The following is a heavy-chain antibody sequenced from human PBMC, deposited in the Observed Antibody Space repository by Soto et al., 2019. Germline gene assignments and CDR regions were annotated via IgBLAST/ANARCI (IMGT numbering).Heavy chain of an antibody. CDR1: GGSISGGGFS. Sequence: LSLTCAVSGGSISGGGFSWSWIRQPPGKGLEWIGYILHTGGTQYNPSLKSRVSMSVDKSKNQFSLHLTSVTAADTAVYYCARLQFGEGFDYWGQGALVTVSS. J-gene: IGHJ4*02. V-gene: IGHV4-30-2*01. CDR2: ILHTGGT. D-gene: IGHD3-10*01. CDR3: ARLQFGEGFDY.